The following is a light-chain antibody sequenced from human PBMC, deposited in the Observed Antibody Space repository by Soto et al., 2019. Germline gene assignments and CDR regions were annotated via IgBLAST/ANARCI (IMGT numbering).Light chain of an antibody. CDR2: EVS. V-gene: IGLV2-14*01. CDR3: SSYTTSSTWV. Sequence: QSALTQPASVSGSPGQSITISCTGTRSDVAGYNYVSWYQQHPGKAPKLMIYEVSDQPSGVSNRFSGSKSGNTASLTISGLQAEDEADYYCSSYTTSSTWVFGGGTKVTVL. J-gene: IGLJ3*02. CDR1: RSDVAGYNY.